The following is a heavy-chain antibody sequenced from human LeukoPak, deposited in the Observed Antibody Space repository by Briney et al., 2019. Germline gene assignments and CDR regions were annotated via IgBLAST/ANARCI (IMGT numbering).Heavy chain of an antibody. D-gene: IGHD3-10*01. CDR1: GYTLTELS. V-gene: IGHV1-24*01. CDR2: FDPEDGET. J-gene: IGHJ6*04. CDR3: ATVSPVIYGSGTDPRYYYYGMDV. Sequence: ASVKVSCKVSGYTLTELSMHWVRQAPGKGLEWMGGFDPEDGETIYAQKFQGRATMTEDTSTDTAYMELSSLRSEDTAVYYCATVSPVIYGSGTDPRYYYYGMDVWGKGTTVTVSS.